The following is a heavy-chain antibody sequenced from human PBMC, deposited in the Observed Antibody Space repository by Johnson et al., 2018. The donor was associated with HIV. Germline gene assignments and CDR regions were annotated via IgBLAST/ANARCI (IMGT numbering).Heavy chain of an antibody. D-gene: IGHD6-6*01. Sequence: VQLVESGGGLVQPGRSLRLSCTTSGFTFDDYAMHWVRQAPGKGLEWVSGISGSGGSTYYADSVKGRFTISRDNSKNTLYLQMNSLRAEDTAVYYCAREGSIAASPAFDIWGQGTMVTVSS. CDR3: AREGSIAASPAFDI. CDR2: ISGSGGST. V-gene: IGHV3-23*04. J-gene: IGHJ3*02. CDR1: GFTFDDYA.